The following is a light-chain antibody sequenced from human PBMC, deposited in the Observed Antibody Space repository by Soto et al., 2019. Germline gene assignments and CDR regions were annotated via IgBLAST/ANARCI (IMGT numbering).Light chain of an antibody. V-gene: IGKV3-15*01. CDR2: GAS. Sequence: EIVLTQSPGTLSLSPGERATLSCGASQSVSIDLAWYQQKPGQAPRLLIYGASTRATDIPPSFTGSGSGTEFTLTISSLQSEDIAVYYCQQYNKWPQTFGQGTKVDIK. CDR3: QQYNKWPQT. J-gene: IGKJ1*01. CDR1: QSVSID.